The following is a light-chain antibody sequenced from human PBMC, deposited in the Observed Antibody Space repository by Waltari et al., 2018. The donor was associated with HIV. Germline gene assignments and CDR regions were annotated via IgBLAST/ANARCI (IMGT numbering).Light chain of an antibody. CDR1: SLRSYY. V-gene: IGLV3-19*01. J-gene: IGLJ1*01. Sequence: SSELTQDPAVSVALGQTVRITCQGDSLRSYYASWYQQKPGQAPVLVIYGKNNRPSGIPDRVSGSSSGKPASLTITGAQAEDEADYYCNSRDSSGNLYVFGTGTKVTVL. CDR3: NSRDSSGNLYV. CDR2: GKN.